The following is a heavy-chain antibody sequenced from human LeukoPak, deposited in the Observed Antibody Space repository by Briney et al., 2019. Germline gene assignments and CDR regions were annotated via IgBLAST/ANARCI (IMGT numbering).Heavy chain of an antibody. J-gene: IGHJ4*02. D-gene: IGHD3-3*01. V-gene: IGHV3-23*01. CDR3: PKHHYDVWSCYFGEY. CDR2: ISGSGGNT. CDR1: GFTFSSYA. Sequence: PGGSLRLSCAASGFTFSSYAMSWVRQAPGKGLEWVSRISGSGGNTISADSVKGRFTISRDNSKNTLSLQMNSLTAEDGAVYYCPKHHYDVWSCYFGEYWGQGTLVTVSS.